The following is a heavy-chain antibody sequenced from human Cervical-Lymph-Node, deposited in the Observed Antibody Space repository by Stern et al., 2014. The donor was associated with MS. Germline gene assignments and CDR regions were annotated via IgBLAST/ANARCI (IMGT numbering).Heavy chain of an antibody. J-gene: IGHJ4*02. CDR1: GGTFSTYT. V-gene: IGHV1-69*01. Sequence: QVQLVQSGAEVKKPWSSVKVSCKASGGTFSTYTFSWVRQAPGQGLEWMGGIVPVFPATNYAHKFKGRVTISADASTSTAYLDLTSLILEDTAVYYCATGGSRYFDYWGQGTLVTVSS. CDR2: IVPVFPAT. CDR3: ATGGSRYFDY. D-gene: IGHD3-16*01.